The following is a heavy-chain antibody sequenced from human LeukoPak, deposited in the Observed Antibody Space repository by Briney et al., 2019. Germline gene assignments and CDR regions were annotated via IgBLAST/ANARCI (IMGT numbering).Heavy chain of an antibody. Sequence: PSETLSLTCTVSGASINSYYWSWIRQPPGKGLEWIGHIYSSGSTNYNPSLKSRVTISVDTSKNQFSLKLTSMTAADTAVYYCAKGRGFRVWDPWDNWGQGTLITVSS. CDR1: GASINSYY. CDR2: IYSSGST. J-gene: IGHJ4*02. D-gene: IGHD3-16*01. V-gene: IGHV4-59*01. CDR3: AKGRGFRVWDPWDN.